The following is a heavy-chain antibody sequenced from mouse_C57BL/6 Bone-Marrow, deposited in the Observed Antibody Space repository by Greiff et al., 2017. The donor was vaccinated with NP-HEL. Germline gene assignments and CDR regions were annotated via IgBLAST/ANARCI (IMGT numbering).Heavy chain of an antibody. CDR2: ISDGGSYT. D-gene: IGHD1-1*01. J-gene: IGHJ1*03. Sequence: EVMLVESGGGLVKPGGSLKLSCAASGFTFSSYAMSWVRQTPEKRLEWVATISDGGSYTYYPDNVKGRFTISRDNAKNNLYLQMSHLKSEDTAMYYCARDITTVVATPWYFDVWGTGTTVTVSS. CDR3: ARDITTVVATPWYFDV. V-gene: IGHV5-4*01. CDR1: GFTFSSYA.